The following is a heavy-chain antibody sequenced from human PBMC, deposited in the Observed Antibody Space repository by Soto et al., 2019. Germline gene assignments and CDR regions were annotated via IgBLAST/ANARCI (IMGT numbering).Heavy chain of an antibody. V-gene: IGHV3-7*01. Sequence: GGSLRLSCAASGFTFNTYCMSWVRQAPGKGLEWVANITQDGSEKYYVDSVKGRFTISRDNAENSVYLQMNSLRAEDTAVYFCTRGECNSETYPCFDYWGQGTLVTVSS. CDR3: TRGECNSETYPCFDY. J-gene: IGHJ4*02. D-gene: IGHD1-26*01. CDR1: GFTFNTYC. CDR2: ITQDGSEK.